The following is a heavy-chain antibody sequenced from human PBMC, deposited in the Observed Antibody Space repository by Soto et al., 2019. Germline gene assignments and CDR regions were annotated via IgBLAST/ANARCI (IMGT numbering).Heavy chain of an antibody. J-gene: IGHJ3*01. CDR1: GDTFTSYA. CDR3: AYVGGSYRYRPGYAFDV. Sequence: GASVKVSCKASGDTFTSYAMHCVRQAPGQRLEWMGWINAGNGSTSYAQKFQGRVTMTRDTSTSTVYMELSSLRSEDTAVYYCAYVGGSYRYRPGYAFDVWGQGTMVTVSS. CDR2: INAGNGST. V-gene: IGHV1-3*01. D-gene: IGHD3-16*02.